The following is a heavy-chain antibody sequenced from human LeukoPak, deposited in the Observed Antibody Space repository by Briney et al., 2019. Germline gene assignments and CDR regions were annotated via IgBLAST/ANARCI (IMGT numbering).Heavy chain of an antibody. CDR2: IYHSGNT. V-gene: IGHV4-38-2*02. Sequence: PSETLSLTCTVSGYSISTSYYWGWIRQPPGKGLEWIGSIYHSGNTYYNPSLKSRVTISVDTSKNQFSLKLSSVTAADTAVYYCARTTVGGYFGYWGQGTLVTVSS. CDR1: GYSISTSYY. J-gene: IGHJ4*02. D-gene: IGHD4-23*01. CDR3: ARTTVGGYFGY.